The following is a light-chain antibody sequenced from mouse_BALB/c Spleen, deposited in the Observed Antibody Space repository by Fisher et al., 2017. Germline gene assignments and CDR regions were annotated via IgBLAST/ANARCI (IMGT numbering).Light chain of an antibody. CDR2: DTS. V-gene: IGKV4-59*01. Sequence: IVMTQTTAIMSASPGEEITLTCSASSSVSYMHWYQQKSGTSPKRWIYDTSKLASGVPARFSGSGSGTSYSLTISRMEAEDAATYYCQQRSSYPCTFGAGTKLELK. J-gene: IGKJ5*01. CDR3: QQRSSYPCT. CDR1: SSVSY.